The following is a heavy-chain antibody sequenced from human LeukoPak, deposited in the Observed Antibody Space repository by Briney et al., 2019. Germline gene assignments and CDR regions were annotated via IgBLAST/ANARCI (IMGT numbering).Heavy chain of an antibody. CDR2: INQDGSRK. CDR3: AKDVSGSINS. Sequence: GGALRLSCAASGFAFSSHWMNWVGQAPGKGLEWVAIINQDGSRKSSADSVKGRFTISRDNAKNLLYLQMNSLRAEDTAVYYCAKDVSGSINSWGQGTLVTVSS. V-gene: IGHV3-7*01. CDR1: GFAFSSHW. J-gene: IGHJ4*02. D-gene: IGHD5/OR15-5a*01.